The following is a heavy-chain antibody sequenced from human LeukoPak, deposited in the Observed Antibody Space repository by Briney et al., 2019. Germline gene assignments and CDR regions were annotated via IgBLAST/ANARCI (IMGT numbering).Heavy chain of an antibody. D-gene: IGHD3-10*01. CDR3: ARGPRYGSGPGGNWFDP. Sequence: GASVKVSCKASGYTFTSYYMHWVRQAPGQGLEWMGIINPSGGSTTYAQKFQGRVTMTRDTSTTTVYMELSSLRSEDTAVYYCARGPRYGSGPGGNWFDPWGQGTLVTVSS. J-gene: IGHJ5*02. CDR2: INPSGGST. CDR1: GYTFTSYY. V-gene: IGHV1-46*01.